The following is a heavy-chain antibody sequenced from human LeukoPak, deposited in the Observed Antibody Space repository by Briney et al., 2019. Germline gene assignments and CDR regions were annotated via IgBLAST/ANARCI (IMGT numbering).Heavy chain of an antibody. J-gene: IGHJ4*02. CDR1: GYTFTGYY. CDR2: INPNSGGT. V-gene: IGHV1-2*02. CDR3: ARDGAPYYDSSGYYGAFFDY. D-gene: IGHD3-22*01. Sequence: AAVKVSCKASGYTFTGYYMHWVRQAPGQGLEWMGWINPNSGGTNYAQKFQGRVTMTRDTSISTAYMELSRLRSDDTAVYYCARDGAPYYDSSGYYGAFFDYWGQGTLVTVSS.